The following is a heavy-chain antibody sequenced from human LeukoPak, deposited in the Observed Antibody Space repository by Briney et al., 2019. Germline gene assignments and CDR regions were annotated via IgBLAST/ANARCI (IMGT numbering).Heavy chain of an antibody. CDR1: GYTFTGYY. D-gene: IGHD5-18*01. CDR2: IIPNSGVT. CDR3: ARESSGVGYIYGYFY. V-gene: IGHV1-2*02. J-gene: IGHJ4*02. Sequence: VASVKVSCKASGYTFTGYYMHWVRQAPGQGLEWMGWIIPNSGVTNYAQKFRGRVTMTRDTSISTAYMELTRLRSDDTAVYYCARESSGVGYIYGYFYWGQGTLVTVSS.